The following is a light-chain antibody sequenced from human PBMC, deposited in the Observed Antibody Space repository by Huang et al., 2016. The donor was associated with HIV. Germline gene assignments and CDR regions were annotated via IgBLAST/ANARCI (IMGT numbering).Light chain of an antibody. CDR2: GAS. V-gene: IGKV3-20*01. CDR3: QQYLTSPLT. J-gene: IGKJ4*01. Sequence: VLTQSPGTLSLSPGERAALSCRASQHITNNFLAWYQQQSAQAPRLLIYGASSRAIGIPDRFSGSGSGTDFTLSISRLEPQDSALYYCQQYLTSPLTFGGGTTLEIK. CDR1: QHITNNF.